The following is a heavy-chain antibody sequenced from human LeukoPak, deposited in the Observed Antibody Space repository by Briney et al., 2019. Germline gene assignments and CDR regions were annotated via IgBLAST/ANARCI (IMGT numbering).Heavy chain of an antibody. V-gene: IGHV1-8*03. CDR1: GYTFTSYD. Sequence: ASVKVSCKASGYTFTSYDINWVRQATGQGLEWMGWMNPNSGNTGYAQKFQGRVTITRNTSISTAYMELSSLRSEDTAVYYCARVRRQVWFGELLPYYFDYWGQGTLVTVSS. J-gene: IGHJ4*02. D-gene: IGHD3-10*01. CDR3: ARVRRQVWFGELLPYYFDY. CDR2: MNPNSGNT.